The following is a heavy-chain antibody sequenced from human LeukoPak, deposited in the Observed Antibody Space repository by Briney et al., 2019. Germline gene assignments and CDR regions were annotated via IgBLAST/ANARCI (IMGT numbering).Heavy chain of an antibody. V-gene: IGHV3-7*01. D-gene: IGHD6-13*01. CDR1: GFTFSSYE. CDR2: IKQDGSEK. Sequence: PGGSLRLSCAASGFTFSSYEMNWVRQAPGKGLEWVANIKQDGSEKYYVDSVKGRFTISRDNAKNSLYLQMNSLRAEDTAVYYCARYSSSWYPPFDYWGQGTLVTVSS. CDR3: ARYSSSWYPPFDY. J-gene: IGHJ4*02.